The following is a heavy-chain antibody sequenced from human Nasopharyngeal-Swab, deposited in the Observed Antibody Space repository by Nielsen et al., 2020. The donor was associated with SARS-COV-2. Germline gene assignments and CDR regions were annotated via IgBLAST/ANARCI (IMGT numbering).Heavy chain of an antibody. J-gene: IGHJ5*02. Sequence: GESLKISCMASGSSFVNHWIGWVRQKPGKGPEWMGMVYPGNSEIAYSPSFQGRVTISADKSINTAYLQWSSLRASDTALYFCARRAARDGYNYEVDPWGQGTLVTVSS. CDR2: VYPGNSEI. D-gene: IGHD5-24*01. CDR1: GSSFVNHW. CDR3: ARRAARDGYNYEVDP. V-gene: IGHV5-51*01.